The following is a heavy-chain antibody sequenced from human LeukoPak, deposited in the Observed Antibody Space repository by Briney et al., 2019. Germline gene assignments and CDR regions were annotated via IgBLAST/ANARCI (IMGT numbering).Heavy chain of an antibody. V-gene: IGHV4-61*02. J-gene: IGHJ4*02. CDR1: GGSISSASYY. CDR3: ATGRIVVVVAATIPFDY. Sequence: SQTLSLTCTVSGGSISSASYYWSWIRQPAGKGLEWIGRIYTSGTATYNPSLQSRVTISVDTSKNQFSLKLSSVTAADTAVYYCATGRIVVVVAATIPFDYWGQGTLVTVSS. CDR2: IYTSGTA. D-gene: IGHD2-15*01.